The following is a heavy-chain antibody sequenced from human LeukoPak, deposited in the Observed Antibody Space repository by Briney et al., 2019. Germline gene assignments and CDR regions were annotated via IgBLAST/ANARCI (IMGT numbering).Heavy chain of an antibody. Sequence: ASVKVSCKASGYTFTDYTMHWLRQAPGQRLDWMGWINGGSGNTKYSPEFQGRVTITRDTSASTAYMELSSLRSEDTAVYYCARAGDGSHYYDSSGYYDLPFDYWGQGTLVTVSS. CDR3: ARAGDGSHYYDSSGYYDLPFDY. D-gene: IGHD3-22*01. J-gene: IGHJ4*02. V-gene: IGHV1-3*03. CDR2: INGGSGNT. CDR1: GYTFTDYT.